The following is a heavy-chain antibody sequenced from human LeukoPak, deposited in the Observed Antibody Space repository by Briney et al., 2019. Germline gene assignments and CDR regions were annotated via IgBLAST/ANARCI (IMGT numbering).Heavy chain of an antibody. J-gene: IGHJ4*02. CDR2: INSVGSST. D-gene: IGHD5-18*01. Sequence: GGSLRLSCAASGFTFSSFWMHWVRQAPGKGLVWVSRINSVGSSTSYADSVKGRFTISRDNAKNTLYLQMNSLRAEDTAVYYCARDPSGGYSYGPHFDYWGQGTLVTVSS. CDR1: GFTFSSFW. V-gene: IGHV3-74*01. CDR3: ARDPSGGYSYGPHFDY.